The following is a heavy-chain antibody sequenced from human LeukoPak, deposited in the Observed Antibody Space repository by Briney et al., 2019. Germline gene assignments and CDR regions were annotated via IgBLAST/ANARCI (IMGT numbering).Heavy chain of an antibody. J-gene: IGHJ6*03. V-gene: IGHV3-20*04. CDR1: GFTFSSYD. Sequence: GGSLRLSCAASGFTFSSYDMHWVRQAPGRGLEWVSGINWNGGSTGYADSVKGRFTISRDNAKNSLYLQMNSLRAEDTALYYCAREAGLGGYNYYYYYHMDVWGKGTTVTVSS. CDR2: INWNGGST. D-gene: IGHD5-12*01. CDR3: AREAGLGGYNYYYYYHMDV.